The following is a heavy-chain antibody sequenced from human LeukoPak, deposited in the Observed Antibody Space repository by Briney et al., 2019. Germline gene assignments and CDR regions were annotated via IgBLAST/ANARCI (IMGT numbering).Heavy chain of an antibody. CDR1: GDSIIGYY. D-gene: IGHD3-16*01. CDR2: IYYTGNT. Sequence: SETLSLTCSVSGDSIIGYYWGWIRQPPGKGLEWIGNIYYTGNTYYNSSLKSRVTISVDTSKNQFSVKLSSVTAADTAVYYCARGAGGKYYDYVWGSLHFDYWGQGTLVTVSS. J-gene: IGHJ4*02. CDR3: ARGAGGKYYDYVWGSLHFDY. V-gene: IGHV4-39*07.